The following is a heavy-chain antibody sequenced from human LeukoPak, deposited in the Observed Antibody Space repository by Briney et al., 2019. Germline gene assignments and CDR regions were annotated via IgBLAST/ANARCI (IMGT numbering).Heavy chain of an antibody. CDR3: VRDEYGSESY. V-gene: IGHV3-74*01. CDR2: INSDGSRT. Sequence: GGSLRLSCAASGFTFSNYWMHWVRRAPGKGLVWVSRINSDGSRTTYADSVKGRFTISRDNAKNTLYLQMNSLRAEGTAVYYCVRDEYGSESYWGQGTLVTVSS. J-gene: IGHJ4*02. CDR1: GFTFSNYW. D-gene: IGHD3-10*01.